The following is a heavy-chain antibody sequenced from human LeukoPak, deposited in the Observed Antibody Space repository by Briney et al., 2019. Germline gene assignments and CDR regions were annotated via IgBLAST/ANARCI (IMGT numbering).Heavy chain of an antibody. J-gene: IGHJ3*02. CDR1: GFTFSSYA. D-gene: IGHD6-13*01. V-gene: IGHV3-23*01. CDR2: ISGSGGST. CDR3: AKDLFGSSWYDAFDT. Sequence: PGGSLRLSCAASGFTFSSYAMSWVRQAPGKGLEWVSAISGSGGSTYYADSVKGRFTISRDNSKNTLYLQMNSLRAEDTAVYYCAKDLFGSSWYDAFDTWGQGTMVTVSS.